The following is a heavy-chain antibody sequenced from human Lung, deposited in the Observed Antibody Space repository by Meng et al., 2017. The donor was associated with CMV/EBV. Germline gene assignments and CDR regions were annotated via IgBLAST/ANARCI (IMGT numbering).Heavy chain of an antibody. CDR3: ARDWGYSYGTD. Sequence: GGSLRLSXAASGFTFSNYWMSWVRQAPGKGLEWVANIKQNGSEKYYVDSVKGRFTISRDNAKNSLYLQMNSLRAEDTAVYYCARDWGYSYGTDWGHGTLVTVSS. CDR1: GFTFSNYW. CDR2: IKQNGSEK. V-gene: IGHV3-7*01. D-gene: IGHD5-18*01. J-gene: IGHJ4*01.